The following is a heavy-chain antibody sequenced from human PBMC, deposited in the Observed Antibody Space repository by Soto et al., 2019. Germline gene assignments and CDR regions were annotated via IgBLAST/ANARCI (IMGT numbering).Heavy chain of an antibody. Sequence: VGSLRLCCAAAGGTCSSYSVNCVRQAPGKGLEWVSSISSSSSYIYYADSVKGRFTISRDNAKNSLYLQMNSLRAEDTAVYYCARDYCSGGSCYFFQHWGQGTLVTVSS. D-gene: IGHD2-15*01. J-gene: IGHJ1*01. CDR2: ISSSSSYI. CDR3: ARDYCSGGSCYFFQH. CDR1: GGTCSSYS. V-gene: IGHV3-21*01.